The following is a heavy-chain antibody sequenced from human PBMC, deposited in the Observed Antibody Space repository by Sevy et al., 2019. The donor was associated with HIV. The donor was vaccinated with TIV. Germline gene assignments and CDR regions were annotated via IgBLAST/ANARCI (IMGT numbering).Heavy chain of an antibody. V-gene: IGHV3-53*01. Sequence: GGSLRLSCAASGFTVSSNYMSWVRQAPGKGLEWVSVIYSGGSTYYADSVKGRFTISRDNSKNTLYLQMNSLRAEDTAVYYCARGRLGYCSGGSCYPGHYGMDVWGQGTTVTVSS. CDR2: IYSGGST. CDR1: GFTVSSNY. CDR3: ARGRLGYCSGGSCYPGHYGMDV. D-gene: IGHD2-15*01. J-gene: IGHJ6*02.